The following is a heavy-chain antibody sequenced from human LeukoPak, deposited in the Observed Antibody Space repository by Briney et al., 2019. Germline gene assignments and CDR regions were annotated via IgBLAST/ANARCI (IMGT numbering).Heavy chain of an antibody. Sequence: GRSLRLSCVGSGFAFHNYAMHWVRRPPGKGLEWVSAINWNSDTKAYADSVKGRFTISRDRARNSLYLQMDSLRPEDTALYYCARDTGGNGAYFYAMDAWGQGTSVTVYS. CDR1: GFAFHNYA. J-gene: IGHJ6*02. CDR3: ARDTGGNGAYFYAMDA. CDR2: INWNSDTK. V-gene: IGHV3-9*01. D-gene: IGHD4-23*01.